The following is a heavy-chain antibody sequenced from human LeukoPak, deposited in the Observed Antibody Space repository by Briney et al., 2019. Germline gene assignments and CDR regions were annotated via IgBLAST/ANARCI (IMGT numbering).Heavy chain of an antibody. CDR1: GYKFVNYG. CDR2: ISGYNANT. Sequence: ASVKVSCKASGYKFVNYGISWVRQAPGQGLEWMGWISGYNANTNYAEKFQGRVTVTTDTSTDTAYMELRSLTSDDTAVYYCARVLTNWNYVFDYWGQGTLVTVSS. D-gene: IGHD1-7*01. V-gene: IGHV1-18*01. CDR3: ARVLTNWNYVFDY. J-gene: IGHJ4*02.